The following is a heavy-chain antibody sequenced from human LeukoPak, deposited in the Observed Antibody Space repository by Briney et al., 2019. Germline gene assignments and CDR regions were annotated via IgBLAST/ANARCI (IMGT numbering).Heavy chain of an antibody. J-gene: IGHJ4*02. D-gene: IGHD3-16*01. CDR2: ISYSGST. CDR3: ARDYLGAWGF. Sequence: SETLSLTCVLYGGSSTNYFWSWIRQPPGKGLEYVGHISYSGSTHYNPSLKSRVTISLDPSKNQFSLRLNSVTAADTAVYYCARDYLGAWGFWGQGTLVTVSS. CDR1: GGSSTNYF. V-gene: IGHV4-59*01.